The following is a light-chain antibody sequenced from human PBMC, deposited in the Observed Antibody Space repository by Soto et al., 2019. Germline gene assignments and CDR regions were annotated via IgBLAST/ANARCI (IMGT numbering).Light chain of an antibody. V-gene: IGLV2-14*01. Sequence: SVLTQPASVSGSPGQSITISCTGTSSDVGGYNYVSWYQQHPGKAPKLMIYEVSNRPSGVSNRFSGSKSGNTASLTISGLQAEDEADYYCSSYTSSSTPVVFGGGTKVTVL. CDR2: EVS. J-gene: IGLJ2*01. CDR3: SSYTSSSTPVV. CDR1: SSDVGGYNY.